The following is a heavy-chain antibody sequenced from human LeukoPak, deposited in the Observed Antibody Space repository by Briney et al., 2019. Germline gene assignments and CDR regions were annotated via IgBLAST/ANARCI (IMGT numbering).Heavy chain of an antibody. Sequence: GGSLRLSCAASGSTFSRYDMSWVRQAPGKGLEWIPSISTTRSSIYYAASVRGRFTISRDNAQNSVYLQMNSLKAEDTAVYYCARDHCSSTSCYLDYWGQGTLVTVSS. CDR1: GSTFSRYD. CDR2: ISTTRSSI. V-gene: IGHV3-21*01. J-gene: IGHJ4*02. CDR3: ARDHCSSTSCYLDY. D-gene: IGHD2-2*01.